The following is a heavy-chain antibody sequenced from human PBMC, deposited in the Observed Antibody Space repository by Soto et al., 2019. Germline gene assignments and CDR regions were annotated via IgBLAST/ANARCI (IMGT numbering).Heavy chain of an antibody. J-gene: IGHJ3*02. D-gene: IGHD6-19*01. CDR1: GFTFSYAW. CDR2: IKSQTDGGAT. Sequence: EVQLLESGGGLVQPGGSLRLSCAASGFTFSYAWMDWVRQAPGKGLEWVGRIKSQTDGGATDYPAPVRDRFTISRDDSKNTLFLQMNSLKTEDTAVYYCTTEMRHSSGWYGAFDIWGQGTMVTVSS. CDR3: TTEMRHSSGWYGAFDI. V-gene: IGHV3-15*01.